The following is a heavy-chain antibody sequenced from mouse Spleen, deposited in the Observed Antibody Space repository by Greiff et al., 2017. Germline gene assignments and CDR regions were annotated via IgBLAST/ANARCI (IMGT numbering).Heavy chain of an antibody. CDR1: GYTFTSYW. CDR3: ARDLRDAMDY. D-gene: IGHD1-1*01. Sequence: VKLQQPGAELVKPGASVKLSCKASGYTFTSYWMHWVKQRPGQGLEWIGMIHPNSGSTNYNEKFKSKATLTVDKSSSTAYMQLSSLTSEDSAVYYCARDLRDAMDYWGQGTSVTVSS. V-gene: IGHV1-64*01. CDR2: IHPNSGST. J-gene: IGHJ4*01.